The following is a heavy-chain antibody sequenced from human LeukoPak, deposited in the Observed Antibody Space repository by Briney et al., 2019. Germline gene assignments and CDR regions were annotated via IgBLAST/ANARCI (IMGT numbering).Heavy chain of an antibody. J-gene: IGHJ6*03. D-gene: IGHD3-10*01. CDR1: GGSFSGYY. Sequence: PSETLSLTCAVYGGSFSGYYWSWIRQPPGKGLEWIGEINHSGSTNYNPSLKSRVTISVDTSKNQFSLKLSSVTAADTAVYYCARGQVWSRYYYMDVRGKGTTVTVSS. CDR2: INHSGST. CDR3: ARGQVWSRYYYMDV. V-gene: IGHV4-34*01.